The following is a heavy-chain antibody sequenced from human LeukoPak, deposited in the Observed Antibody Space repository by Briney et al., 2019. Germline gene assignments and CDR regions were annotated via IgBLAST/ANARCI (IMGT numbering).Heavy chain of an antibody. CDR1: GFTFSSYS. J-gene: IGHJ5*02. CDR3: ARDRTSGSFDWFDP. D-gene: IGHD1-26*01. CDR2: ISSSSSYI. V-gene: IGHV3-21*01. Sequence: PGGSLRLSCAASGFTFSSYSMNWVRQAPGKGLEWVSSISSSSSYIYYADSVKGRFTISRDNAKNSLYLQMNSLRAEDMAVYYCARDRTSGSFDWFDPWGQGTLVTVSS.